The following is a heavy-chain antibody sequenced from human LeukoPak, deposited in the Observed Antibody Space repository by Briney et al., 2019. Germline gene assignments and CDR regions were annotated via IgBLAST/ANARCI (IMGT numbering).Heavy chain of an antibody. J-gene: IGHJ4*02. D-gene: IGHD3-22*01. Sequence: GRSLRLSCAASGFTFSSYGMHWVRQAPGKGPEWVAVISYDGSNKYYADSVKGRFTISRDNSKNTLYLQMNSLRAEDTAVYYCAKDHDSSGYFDYWGQGTLVTVSS. CDR2: ISYDGSNK. V-gene: IGHV3-30*18. CDR1: GFTFSSYG. CDR3: AKDHDSSGYFDY.